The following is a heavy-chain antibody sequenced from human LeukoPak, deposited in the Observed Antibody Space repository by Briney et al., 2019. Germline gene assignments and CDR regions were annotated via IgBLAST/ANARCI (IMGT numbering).Heavy chain of an antibody. J-gene: IGHJ3*02. CDR1: GGSISSSSYY. D-gene: IGHD6-13*01. CDR3: ARVVSSTWYDTFDI. CDR2: IYYSGST. Sequence: PSETLSLTCTVSGGSISSSSYYWSWIRQPPGKGLEWIGYIYYSGSTNYNPSLKSRVTISVDTSKNQFSLKLSSVTAADTAVYYCARVVSSTWYDTFDIWGQGTMVTVSS. V-gene: IGHV4-61*01.